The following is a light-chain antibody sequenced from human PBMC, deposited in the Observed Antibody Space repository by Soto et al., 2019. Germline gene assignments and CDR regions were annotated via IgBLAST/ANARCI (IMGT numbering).Light chain of an antibody. Sequence: EIVLTQSPATLSLSPGERATLSCRASQSLSSYLAWYQQKRGQAPRLLIYDASKRATGIPARFSGSGSGTDFTLIISSLEPEEFAVYYCQQRSDWPLTFGGGTKVEIK. J-gene: IGKJ4*01. V-gene: IGKV3-11*01. CDR1: QSLSSY. CDR3: QQRSDWPLT. CDR2: DAS.